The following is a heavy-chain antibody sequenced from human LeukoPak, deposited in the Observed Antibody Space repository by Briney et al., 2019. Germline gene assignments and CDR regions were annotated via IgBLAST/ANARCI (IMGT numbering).Heavy chain of an antibody. CDR3: AREPPDSRACDY. CDR1: GFTLSSYW. J-gene: IGHJ4*02. CDR2: IKQDESEK. V-gene: IGHV3-7*01. D-gene: IGHD6-25*01. Sequence: GGSLRLSCVASGFTLSSYWMSWVRQAPGKGLEWVANIKQDESEKYYVDSVKGRFTLSRDNAKNSLFLQMNSLRAEDTAVYYCAREPPDSRACDYWGQGTLVTVSS.